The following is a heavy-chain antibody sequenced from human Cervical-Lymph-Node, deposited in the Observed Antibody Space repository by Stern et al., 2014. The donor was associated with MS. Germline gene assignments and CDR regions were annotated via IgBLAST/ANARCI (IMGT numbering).Heavy chain of an antibody. J-gene: IGHJ6*02. CDR3: ARVRFYGSGIYYALGDGMDV. V-gene: IGHV1-8*01. D-gene: IGHD3-10*01. Sequence: VQLVESGAEVKKPGASVKVSCKASGYTFTNYNIDWVRQATGQGLEWMGWMNPNSGNKGYAQRFQGRVTMTRDTSTSTAYMELSSLKAEDPAVYYCARVRFYGSGIYYALGDGMDVWGQGTTVTVSS. CDR1: GYTFTNYN. CDR2: MNPNSGNK.